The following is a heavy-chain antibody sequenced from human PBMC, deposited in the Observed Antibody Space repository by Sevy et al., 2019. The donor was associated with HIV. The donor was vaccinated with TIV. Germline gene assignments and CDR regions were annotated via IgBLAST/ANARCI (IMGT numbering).Heavy chain of an antibody. CDR1: GGSINSYY. V-gene: IGHV4-59*13. Sequence: SETLSLTCTVSGGSINSYYWSWIRQPPGKALEWIGYISYSGSTNYNPSLKSRVTISVDTSKKQFSLKLSSVTAADTAVYYCARAYWVEVFHFDYWGQGTLVTVSS. D-gene: IGHD2-8*02. CDR3: ARAYWVEVFHFDY. J-gene: IGHJ4*02. CDR2: ISYSGST.